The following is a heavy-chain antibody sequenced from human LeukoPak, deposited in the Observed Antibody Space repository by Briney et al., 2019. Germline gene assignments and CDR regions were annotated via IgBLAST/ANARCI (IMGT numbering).Heavy chain of an antibody. V-gene: IGHV4-59*01. J-gene: IGHJ4*02. Sequence: PSETLSLTCTVSGGSISSYYWSWIRQPPGKGLEWIGYIYYSGSTNYNPSLKSRVTISVDTSKNQFSLKLSSVTAADTAVYYCARVPPYGKGYFDYWGQGTLVTVSS. CDR3: ARVPPYGKGYFDY. CDR1: GGSISSYY. D-gene: IGHD4-17*01. CDR2: IYYSGST.